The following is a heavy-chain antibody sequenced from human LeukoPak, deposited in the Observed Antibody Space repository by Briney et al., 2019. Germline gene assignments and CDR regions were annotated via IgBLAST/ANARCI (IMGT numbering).Heavy chain of an antibody. CDR3: ARYCSSTSCYIEFDY. D-gene: IGHD2-2*02. J-gene: IGHJ4*02. V-gene: IGHV1-18*01. CDR2: ISAYNGNT. Sequence: VASVKVSCKASGYTFTSYGISWVRQAPGQGLEWMGWISAYNGNTNYAQKLQGRVTMTTDTSTSTAYMELRSLRSDDTAVYYCARYCSSTSCYIEFDYWGQGTLVTVSS. CDR1: GYTFTSYG.